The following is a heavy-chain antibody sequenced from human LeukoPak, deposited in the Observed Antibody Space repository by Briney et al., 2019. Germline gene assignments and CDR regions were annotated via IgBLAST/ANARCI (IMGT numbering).Heavy chain of an antibody. CDR1: GFTFSSYA. CDR3: AAFLEWTPYYCGMDV. Sequence: GGSLRLSCAASGFTFSSYAMSWVRQAPGKGLEWVSAISGSGGSTYYADSVKGRFTISRDNSKNTLYLQMNSLRAEDTAVYYCAAFLEWTPYYCGMDVWGQGTTVTVSS. D-gene: IGHD3-3*01. CDR2: ISGSGGST. V-gene: IGHV3-23*01. J-gene: IGHJ6*02.